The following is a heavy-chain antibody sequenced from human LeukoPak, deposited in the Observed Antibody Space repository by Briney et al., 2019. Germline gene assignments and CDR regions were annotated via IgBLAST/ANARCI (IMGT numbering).Heavy chain of an antibody. CDR1: GYTLTELS. CDR3: ATAYGSGSYYKPLVDY. CDR2: FDPEDGET. Sequence: ASVKVSCKVSGYTLTELSMHWVRQAPGKGLEWMGGFDPEDGETIYAQKFQGRVTMTEDTSTDTAYMELSSLRSEDTAVYYCATAYGSGSYYKPLVDYWGQGPLVSMSS. D-gene: IGHD3-10*01. J-gene: IGHJ4*02. V-gene: IGHV1-24*01.